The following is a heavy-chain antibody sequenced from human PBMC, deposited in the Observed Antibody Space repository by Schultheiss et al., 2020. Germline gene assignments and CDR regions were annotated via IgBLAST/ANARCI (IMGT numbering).Heavy chain of an antibody. D-gene: IGHD1-26*01. CDR1: GYTFTSYW. J-gene: IGHJ4*02. V-gene: IGHV5-51*01. CDR3: ARTSGLWELGSFDY. Sequence: KVSCKASGYTFTSYWIGWVRQMPGKGLEWMGIIYPGDSDTRYSPSFQGQVTISADKSISTAYLQWSSLKASDTAMYYCARTSGLWELGSFDYWGQGTLVTVSS. CDR2: IYPGDSDT.